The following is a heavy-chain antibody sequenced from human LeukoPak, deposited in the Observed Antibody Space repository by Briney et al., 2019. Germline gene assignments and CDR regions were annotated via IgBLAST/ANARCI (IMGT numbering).Heavy chain of an antibody. CDR1: GFTFGGYK. CDR3: ATSPGLGYSSSLTGVDY. Sequence: GGPRSFPGEAPGFTFGGYKMNWFRQAPGKGRGGVSYISSSGSTIYYADSVKGRFTISRDNAKNSLYLQMNSLRAEDTAVYYCATSPGLGYSSSLTGVDYWGQGTLVTVSS. CDR2: ISSSGSTI. V-gene: IGHV3-48*03. D-gene: IGHD6-6*01. J-gene: IGHJ4*02.